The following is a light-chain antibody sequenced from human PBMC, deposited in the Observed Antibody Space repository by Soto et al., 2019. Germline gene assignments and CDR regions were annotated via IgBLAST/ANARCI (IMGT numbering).Light chain of an antibody. CDR3: SSNTSSSTVV. CDR2: EVS. Sequence: QSVLTQPASVSGSPGQPITICCTGTSSYGVGDYYATSDQPDHGKDPKRIIYEVSNRPSGASNRLLGTKSGNKASMTISGIQAEDEADYYCSSNTSSSTVVFGGGT. V-gene: IGLV2-14*01. J-gene: IGLJ2*01. CDR1: SSYGVGDYY.